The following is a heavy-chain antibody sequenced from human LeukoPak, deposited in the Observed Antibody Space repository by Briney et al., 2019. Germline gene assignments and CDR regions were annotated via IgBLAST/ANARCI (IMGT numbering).Heavy chain of an antibody. CDR1: GFTFSGYW. J-gene: IGHJ3*02. D-gene: IGHD1-26*01. V-gene: IGHV3-21*01. Sequence: GGSLRLSCAASGFTFSGYWMTWVRQAPGKGLEWVSSISSSSSYIYYADSVKGRFTISRDNAKNSLYLQMNSLRAEDTAVYYCARDFAYHSGSYSLDAFDIWGQGTTVTVSS. CDR3: ARDFAYHSGSYSLDAFDI. CDR2: ISSSSSYI.